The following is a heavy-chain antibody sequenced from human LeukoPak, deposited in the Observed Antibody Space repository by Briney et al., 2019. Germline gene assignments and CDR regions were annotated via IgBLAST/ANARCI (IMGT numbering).Heavy chain of an antibody. CDR1: GGSISSSSYY. CDR3: ARTQYYYDSRSALFDY. CDR2: IYYSGST. D-gene: IGHD3-22*01. Sequence: KPSETLSLTCTVSGGSISSSSYYWGWIRQPPGKGLEWIGSIYYSGSTYYNPSLKSRVTISVDTSENQFSLRLSSVTAADTAVYNCARTQYYYDSRSALFDYWGQGTLVTVSS. J-gene: IGHJ4*02. V-gene: IGHV4-39*01.